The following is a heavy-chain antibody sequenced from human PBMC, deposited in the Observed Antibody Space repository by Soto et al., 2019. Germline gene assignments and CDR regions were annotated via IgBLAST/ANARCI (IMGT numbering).Heavy chain of an antibody. CDR2: ISYSGSP. V-gene: IGHV4-30-4*01. CDR3: ARAWDF. D-gene: IGHD1-26*01. CDR1: GVSVSRDYQ. Sequence: SETLSLTSTVSGVSVSRDYQWIWIRQPPGKGLEWIGHISYSGSPYYHPSLRSRLSISVDTSKNQFSLKVKSVTAADTAVCYCARAWDFWGQGTLVTVSS. J-gene: IGHJ1*01.